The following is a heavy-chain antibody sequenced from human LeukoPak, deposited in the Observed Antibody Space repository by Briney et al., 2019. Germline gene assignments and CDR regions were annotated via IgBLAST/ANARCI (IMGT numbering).Heavy chain of an antibody. D-gene: IGHD6-19*01. J-gene: IGHJ4*02. V-gene: IGHV3-48*02. CDR2: ITSSGNI. CDR3: ARETSVAVDY. Sequence: PGGSLRPSCAASGFTFSSYDMNWVRQAPGKGLEWVSQITSSGNIYYGDSVKGRFTISRDNGKNSLYLQMNSLRDEDTAVYYCARETSVAVDYWGQGTLVTVSS. CDR1: GFTFSSYD.